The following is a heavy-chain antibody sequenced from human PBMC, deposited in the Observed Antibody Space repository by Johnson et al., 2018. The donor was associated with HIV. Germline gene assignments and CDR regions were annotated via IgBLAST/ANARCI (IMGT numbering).Heavy chain of an antibody. CDR3: ARDRGYSSSSANAFDI. D-gene: IGHD6-6*01. J-gene: IGHJ3*02. V-gene: IGHV3-13*01. Sequence: MQLVESGGGLVQPGGSLRLSCAASGFTFSSYAMSWVRQAPGKGLEWVSAISGTAGDTYYTGSVKGRFTISRENAKNSLYLQMNSLRAGDTAVYYCARDRGYSSSSANAFDIWGQGTMVTVSS. CDR2: ISGTAGDT. CDR1: GFTFSSYA.